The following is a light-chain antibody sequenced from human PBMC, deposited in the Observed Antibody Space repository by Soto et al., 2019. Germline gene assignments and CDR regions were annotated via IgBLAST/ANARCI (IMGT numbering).Light chain of an antibody. CDR1: QSISSY. Sequence: DFQMTQSPSSLSASVGDRVTTTCRASQSISSYLNWYQQKPGKAPKLLIYAASSLQSGVPSRFSGSGSGTDFTLTISSLQPEDFATYYCQQSYSTPRTFGQGTKVDI. V-gene: IGKV1-39*01. J-gene: IGKJ1*01. CDR3: QQSYSTPRT. CDR2: AAS.